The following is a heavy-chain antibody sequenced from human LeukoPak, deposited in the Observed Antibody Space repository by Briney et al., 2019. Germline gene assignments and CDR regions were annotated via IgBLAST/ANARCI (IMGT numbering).Heavy chain of an antibody. J-gene: IGHJ4*02. V-gene: IGHV1-8*01. Sequence: ASVKVSCKASGYTFTSYDINCVRQATGQGLEWMGWMNPNSGKTGYAQKFQGRITMTRNTSISTAYMELSSLTSEDTAVYYCARIAAAGNRRLNYWGQGTLVTVSS. CDR2: MNPNSGKT. D-gene: IGHD6-13*01. CDR3: ARIAAAGNRRLNY. CDR1: GYTFTSYD.